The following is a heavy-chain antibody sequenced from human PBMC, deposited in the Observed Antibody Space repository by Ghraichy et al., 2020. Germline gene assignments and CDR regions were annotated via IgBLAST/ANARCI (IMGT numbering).Heavy chain of an antibody. CDR3: AREGASVFNHAFDI. D-gene: IGHD5/OR15-5a*01. CDR2: ISPSGST. Sequence: SETLSLTCTVSGGSITSSNWWSWVRQPPGKGLEWIGEISPSGSTNYNPSLKSRVTISVDKSKNQFSLKLSSVTAADTAVYYCAREGASVFNHAFDIWGQGTMVTVSS. V-gene: IGHV4-4*02. CDR1: GGSITSSNW. J-gene: IGHJ3*02.